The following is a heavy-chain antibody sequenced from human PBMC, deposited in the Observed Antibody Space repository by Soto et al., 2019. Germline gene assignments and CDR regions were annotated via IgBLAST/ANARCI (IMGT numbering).Heavy chain of an antibody. CDR3: AKAFVLRVLEWPSDYYYGMDV. V-gene: IGHV3-30*18. CDR2: ISYDGSNK. D-gene: IGHD3-3*01. Sequence: GGSLRLSCAASGFTFSSYGMHWVRQAPGKGLEWVAVISYDGSNKNYADSVKGRFTISRDNSKNTLYLQMNSLRAEDTAVYYCAKAFVLRVLEWPSDYYYGMDVWGQGTTVTVSS. J-gene: IGHJ6*02. CDR1: GFTFSSYG.